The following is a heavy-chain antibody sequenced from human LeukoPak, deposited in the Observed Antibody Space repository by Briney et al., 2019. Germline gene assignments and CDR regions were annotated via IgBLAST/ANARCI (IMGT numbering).Heavy chain of an antibody. CDR3: ARGAGRYDDSGTYHYYYATDV. D-gene: IGHD3-10*01. CDR2: ISPYTGNA. Sequence: ASVKVSCKASGYTFTDYGIIWVRQAPGQGLEWMGWISPYTGNANYAQNLQGRVTMTTDTSTTTAYMELRSLKSDDTAVYYCARGAGRYDDSGTYHYYYATDVWGQGTTVTVSS. V-gene: IGHV1-18*01. CDR1: GYTFTDYG. J-gene: IGHJ6*02.